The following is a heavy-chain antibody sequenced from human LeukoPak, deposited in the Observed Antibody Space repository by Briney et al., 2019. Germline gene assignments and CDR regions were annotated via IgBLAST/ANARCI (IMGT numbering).Heavy chain of an antibody. J-gene: IGHJ4*02. CDR1: GANINPYY. CDR3: ARDQGYSYGQTFYFDF. Sequence: SETLSLTCTVSGANINPYYWSWLRLSAEKGLEWIGRVYASGTTKYNPSLNGRVTMSVDMSKNQFFLKLDSVTAADTAIYYCARDQGYSYGQTFYFDFWGQGTRVTVSS. D-gene: IGHD5-18*01. V-gene: IGHV4-4*07. CDR2: VYASGTT.